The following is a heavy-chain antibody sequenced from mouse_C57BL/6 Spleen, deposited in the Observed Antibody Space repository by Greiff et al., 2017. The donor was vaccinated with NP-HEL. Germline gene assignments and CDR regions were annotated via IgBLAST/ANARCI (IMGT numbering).Heavy chain of an antibody. CDR3: ARGITTVEVGRCGY. Sequence: EVQLVESGGDLVKPGGSLKLSCAASGFTFSSYGMSWVRQTPDKRLEWVATISSGGSYTYYPDSVKGRFTISRDNAKNTLYLHMSSLKSEDTAMYYCARGITTVEVGRCGYWGQGTTLTVSS. CDR1: GFTFSSYG. CDR2: ISSGGSYT. D-gene: IGHD1-1*01. V-gene: IGHV5-6*01. J-gene: IGHJ2*01.